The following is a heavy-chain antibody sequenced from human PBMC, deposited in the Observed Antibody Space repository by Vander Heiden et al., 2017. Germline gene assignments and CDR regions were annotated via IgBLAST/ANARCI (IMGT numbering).Heavy chain of an antibody. CDR3: ARRFNGVVDY. CDR1: GFTFNIYG. V-gene: IGHV3-30*03. CDR2: ISYDGVNE. Sequence: QVQLVESGGGVVQPGRSLRLSCAASGFTFNIYGMHWVRQAPGKGLEWVAGISYDGVNEYYVDSVKGRFTISRDNSKNTLSLQMNSLRAEDAAVYYCARRFNGVVDYWGQGTLVTVSS. J-gene: IGHJ4*02. D-gene: IGHD2-8*01.